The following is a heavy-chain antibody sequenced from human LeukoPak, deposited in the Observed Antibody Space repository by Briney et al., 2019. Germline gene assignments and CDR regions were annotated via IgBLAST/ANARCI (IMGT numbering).Heavy chain of an antibody. J-gene: IGHJ6*02. V-gene: IGHV1-69*04. Sequence: VKVSCRASGGTFSSYAISCVRQAPGQGLEWMGRIIPILGIANYAQKFQGRVTITADKSTSTAYMELSSLRSEDTAVYYCARDRSTSGPYYYYYGMDVWGQGTTVTVSS. CDR2: IIPILGIA. CDR3: ARDRSTSGPYYYYYGMDV. D-gene: IGHD2-2*01. CDR1: GGTFSSYA.